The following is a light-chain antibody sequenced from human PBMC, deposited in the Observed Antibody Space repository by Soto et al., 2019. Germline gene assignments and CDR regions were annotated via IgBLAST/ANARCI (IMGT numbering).Light chain of an antibody. V-gene: IGKV3-20*01. CDR1: KRVSYNA. CDR2: GAS. Sequence: LTQSPNTLSLYPGERDPLPGRASKRVSYNALTWYQQIPGQALRLLTYGASRSPGGIPDKFSGSGSGKDFTLTINRLEPEDFAVYYCQHYVRSPYTFAQGIKLEI. J-gene: IGKJ2*01. CDR3: QHYVRSPYT.